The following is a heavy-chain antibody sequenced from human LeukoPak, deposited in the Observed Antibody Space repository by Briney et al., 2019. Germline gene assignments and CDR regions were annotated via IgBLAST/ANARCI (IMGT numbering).Heavy chain of an antibody. CDR2: IYNSGST. V-gene: IGHV4-59*01. CDR3: AKSWRPRRWPDSFDP. J-gene: IGHJ5*02. Sequence: SETLSLTCTVSGGSISSYYWSWIRQPPGKGLEWIGYIYNSGSTNHNPSLRSRVTISVDTSKNQFSLKLSSVTAADAAVYYCAKSWRPRRWPDSFDPWGQGTLVTVSS. D-gene: IGHD5-24*01. CDR1: GGSISSYY.